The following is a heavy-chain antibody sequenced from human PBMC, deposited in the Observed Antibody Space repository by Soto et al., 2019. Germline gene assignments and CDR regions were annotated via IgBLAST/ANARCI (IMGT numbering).Heavy chain of an antibody. Sequence: QVQLVQSGAEVKKPGASVKVSCKASGYTFTSYAMHWVRQAPGQRLEWMGWINAGNGNTKYSQKFQGRVTITRDTSASTAYMELSSLRSEDTAVYYCERGRGEMGAARVRFDYWGQGTLVTVSS. V-gene: IGHV1-3*01. CDR3: ERGRGEMGAARVRFDY. CDR2: INAGNGNT. CDR1: GYTFTSYA. D-gene: IGHD1-26*01. J-gene: IGHJ4*02.